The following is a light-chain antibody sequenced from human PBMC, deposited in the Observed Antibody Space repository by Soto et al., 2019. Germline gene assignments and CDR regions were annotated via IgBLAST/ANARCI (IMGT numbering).Light chain of an antibody. CDR3: QQYKTLYT. J-gene: IGKJ2*01. Sequence: DIQMTQSPSTLSASVGDRVTVTCRASQNIDTWLAWYQQKPGKAPKLLIYKTSSLESGVQSRFSGSGSGTEFTLTISSLQPDDFATYYCQQYKTLYTFGQGTNLEIK. CDR2: KTS. CDR1: QNIDTW. V-gene: IGKV1-5*03.